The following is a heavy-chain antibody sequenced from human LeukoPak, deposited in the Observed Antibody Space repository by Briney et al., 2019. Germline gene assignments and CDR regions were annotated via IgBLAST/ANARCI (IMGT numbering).Heavy chain of an antibody. D-gene: IGHD4-11*01. V-gene: IGHV4-30-2*01. CDR3: ARDQISKGYMDV. CDR2: IYHSGST. Sequence: KPSETLSLTCTVSGGSISSGGYYWSWIRQPPGKGLEWIGYIYHSGSTYYNPSLKSRVTISVDRSKNQFSLKLSSVTAADTAVYYCARDQISKGYMDVWGKGTTVTVSS. CDR1: GGSISSGGYY. J-gene: IGHJ6*03.